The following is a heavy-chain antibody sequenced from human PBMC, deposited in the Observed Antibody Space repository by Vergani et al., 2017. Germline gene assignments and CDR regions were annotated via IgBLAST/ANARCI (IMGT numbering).Heavy chain of an antibody. CDR3: ARGEKRYDFWSGSDNWFDP. CDR1: GGSISSYY. J-gene: IGHJ5*02. Sequence: QVQLQESGPGLVKPSETLSLTCTVSGGSISSYYWSWIRQPPEKGQEWIGYIYYSGSTNYNPSLKSRVTISVDTSKNQFSLKLSSVTAADTAVYYCARGEKRYDFWSGSDNWFDPWGQGTLVTVSS. CDR2: IYYSGST. D-gene: IGHD3-3*01. V-gene: IGHV4-59*01.